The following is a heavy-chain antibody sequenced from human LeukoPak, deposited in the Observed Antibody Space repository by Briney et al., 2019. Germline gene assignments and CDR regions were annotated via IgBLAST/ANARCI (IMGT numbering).Heavy chain of an antibody. V-gene: IGHV1-69*01. D-gene: IGHD3-9*01. CDR2: IIPIFGTA. CDR3: ATAYDILTGYYSNWFDP. Sequence: SVKVSCKASGGTFSSYAISWVRQDPGQGLEWKGGIIPIFGTANYAQKFQGRVTITADESTSTAYMELSSLRSEDTAVYYCATAYDILTGYYSNWFDPWGQGTLVTVSS. J-gene: IGHJ5*02. CDR1: GGTFSSYA.